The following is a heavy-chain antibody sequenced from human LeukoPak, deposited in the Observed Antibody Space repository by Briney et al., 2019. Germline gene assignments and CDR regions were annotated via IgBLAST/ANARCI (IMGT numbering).Heavy chain of an antibody. J-gene: IGHJ6*02. Sequence: ASVKVSCKASGYTFTSYDFNWVRQATGQRPEWMGWMSPNSGDTGYAQKFQDRVTMTRNTSISTAYMELSSLRSDDTAVYYCARVSIAARSPYYYGMDVWGQGTTVTVSS. CDR1: GYTFTSYD. D-gene: IGHD6-6*01. CDR2: MSPNSGDT. V-gene: IGHV1-8*01. CDR3: ARVSIAARSPYYYGMDV.